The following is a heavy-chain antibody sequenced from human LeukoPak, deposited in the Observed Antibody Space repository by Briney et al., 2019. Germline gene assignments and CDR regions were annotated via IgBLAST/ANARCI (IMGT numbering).Heavy chain of an antibody. CDR1: GYTFTSYD. D-gene: IGHD2-15*01. J-gene: IGHJ4*02. CDR3: ARDHRWSRHFDY. CDR2: MNPNSGNT. V-gene: IGHV1-8*01. Sequence: EASVKVSCKASGYTFTSYDINWVRQATGQGLEWMGWMNPNSGNTGYAQKFQGRVTMTRNTSISTAYMELSSLRSEDTAVYYCARDHRWSRHFDYWGQGTLVTVSS.